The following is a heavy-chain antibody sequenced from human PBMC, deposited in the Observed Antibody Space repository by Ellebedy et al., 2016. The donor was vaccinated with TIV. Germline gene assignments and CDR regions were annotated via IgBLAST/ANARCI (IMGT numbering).Heavy chain of an antibody. CDR3: AKDTSDYWGCFDY. CDR1: GFTFSSYA. J-gene: IGHJ4*02. CDR2: MSGSGHRT. V-gene: IGHV3-23*01. Sequence: GESLKISCAASGFTFSSYAMYWVRQAPGKGLEWVSVMSGSGHRTYYADSVKGRFTISRDNSKNTLYLLMNSLRAEDTALYYCAKDTSDYWGCFDYWGQGTLVTVSS. D-gene: IGHD7-27*01.